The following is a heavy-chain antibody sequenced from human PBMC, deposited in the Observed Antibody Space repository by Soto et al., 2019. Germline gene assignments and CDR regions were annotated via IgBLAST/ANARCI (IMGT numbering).Heavy chain of an antibody. CDR1: GFTFSSYA. D-gene: IGHD4-4*01. V-gene: IGHV3-23*01. CDR2: ISGSGGST. J-gene: IGHJ5*02. Sequence: GGSLRLSCAASGFTFSSYAMSWVRQAPGKGLEGVSAISGSGGSTYYADSVKGRFTISRDNSKNPLYLQMNSLRAEDTAVYYCANLGNYQNRVWFAPWGQGTLVTV. CDR3: ANLGNYQNRVWFAP.